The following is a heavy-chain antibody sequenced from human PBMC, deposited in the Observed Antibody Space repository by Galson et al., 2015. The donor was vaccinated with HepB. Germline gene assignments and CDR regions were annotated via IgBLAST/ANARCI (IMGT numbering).Heavy chain of an antibody. V-gene: IGHV1-69*04. CDR3: ASESYGPGRNFDY. Sequence: SVKVSCKASGGTFSSYAISWVRQAPGQGLEWMGRIIPILGIANYAQKFQGRVTITADKSTSTAYMELSSLRSEDTAVYYCASESYGPGRNFDYWGQGTLVTVSS. CDR2: IIPILGIA. J-gene: IGHJ4*02. CDR1: GGTFSSYA. D-gene: IGHD5-18*01.